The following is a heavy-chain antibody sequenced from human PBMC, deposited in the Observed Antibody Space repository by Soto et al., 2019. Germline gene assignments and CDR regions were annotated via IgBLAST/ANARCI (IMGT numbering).Heavy chain of an antibody. V-gene: IGHV3-33*01. J-gene: IGHJ4*02. Sequence: GGSLRLSCAASGFTFSSYGMHWVRQAPGKGLEWVAVIWYDGSNKYYADSVKGRFTISRDNSKNTLYLQMNSLRAEDTAVYYCARDVAQHYYDSSGLLDYWGQGTLVTVSS. CDR3: ARDVAQHYYDSSGLLDY. CDR1: GFTFSSYG. CDR2: IWYDGSNK. D-gene: IGHD3-22*01.